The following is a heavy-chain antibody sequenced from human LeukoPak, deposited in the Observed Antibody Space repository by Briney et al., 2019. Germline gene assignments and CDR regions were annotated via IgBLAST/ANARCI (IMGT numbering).Heavy chain of an antibody. V-gene: IGHV4-4*02. CDR2: IYYTGIS. CDR3: ARQLLGRVRFDT. CDR1: GGSISNSNW. J-gene: IGHJ5*02. D-gene: IGHD2-21*01. Sequence: SGTLSLTCAVSGGSISNSNWWSWVRQPPGKGLEWIGTIYYTGISYYNPSLESRVTSSLDTSKNQFSLMLTSVTAADTGVYYCARQLLGRVRFDTWGQGTLVTVSS.